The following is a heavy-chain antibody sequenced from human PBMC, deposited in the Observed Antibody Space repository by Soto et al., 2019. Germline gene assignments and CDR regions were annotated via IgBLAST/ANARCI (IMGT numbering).Heavy chain of an antibody. CDR1: GFAFGDCG. CDR3: AKSPYFFCSSANCYRYYFDY. CDR2: ISHDGSDK. V-gene: IGHV3-30*18. Sequence: GGSLRLSCAASGFAFGDCGMHWLRKAPGKVLEGGAVISHDGSDKFYADSAKARFTISRDNSKNTLYLQMSGLRAEDTAVYYCAKSPYFFCSSANCYRYYFDYWSQGTLVTVSS. D-gene: IGHD2-2*02. J-gene: IGHJ4*02.